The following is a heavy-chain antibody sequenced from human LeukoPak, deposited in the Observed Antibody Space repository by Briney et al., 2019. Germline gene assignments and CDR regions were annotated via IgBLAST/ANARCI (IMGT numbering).Heavy chain of an antibody. CDR1: GFTFSNYW. CDR2: IKEDGSEK. J-gene: IGHJ4*02. CDR3: ARGRRDTQYQVFDY. Sequence: GGPLRLSCGASGFTFSNYWMNWVPQAPGKGLEWVANIKEDGSEKYYVDSVKGRFTISRDNAKNSVYLQMSSLRDEDTAVFYCARGRRDTQYQVFDYWGQGTLVTVSS. V-gene: IGHV3-7*01. D-gene: IGHD2-2*01.